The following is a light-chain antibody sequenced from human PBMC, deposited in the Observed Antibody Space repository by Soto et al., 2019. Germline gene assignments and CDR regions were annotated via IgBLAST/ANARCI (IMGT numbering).Light chain of an antibody. CDR1: QGIRNY. Sequence: DIQMTQSPSSLSASVGDRVTITYRASQGIRNYLAWYQQKPGKVPKLLIYAASTLQSGVPSRFSGSGSDTEFTLTISSLQPEDFATYYCQQRSSWPPITFGGGTKVDIK. J-gene: IGKJ4*01. V-gene: IGKV1-27*01. CDR3: QQRSSWPPIT. CDR2: AAS.